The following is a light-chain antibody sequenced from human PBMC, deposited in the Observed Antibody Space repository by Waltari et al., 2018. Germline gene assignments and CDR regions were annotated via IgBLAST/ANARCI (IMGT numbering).Light chain of an antibody. J-gene: IGLJ2*01. Sequence: SYELTQPPSVSVSAGQTARITCSGDALPKQYAFWYQQKPGQAPVLVPYTETERPSGMPDRCSGASSGTTVTLTISGVQAEDEADYYCQSGDSTSTHVVFGGGTKLTVL. V-gene: IGLV3-25*03. CDR1: ALPKQY. CDR3: QSGDSTSTHVV. CDR2: TET.